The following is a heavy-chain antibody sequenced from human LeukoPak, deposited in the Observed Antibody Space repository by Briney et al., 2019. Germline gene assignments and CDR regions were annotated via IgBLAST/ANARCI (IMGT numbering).Heavy chain of an antibody. CDR1: GFTFSSYG. J-gene: IGHJ4*02. Sequence: GGSLRLSCAASGFTFSSYGMHWVRQAPGKGLEWVAVIWYDGSNKYYADSVKGRFTISRDNSKNTLYLQMNSLRAEDTAVYYCAKDPRNYGDYVDGLFDYWGQGTLVTVSS. D-gene: IGHD4-17*01. V-gene: IGHV3-33*06. CDR2: IWYDGSNK. CDR3: AKDPRNYGDYVDGLFDY.